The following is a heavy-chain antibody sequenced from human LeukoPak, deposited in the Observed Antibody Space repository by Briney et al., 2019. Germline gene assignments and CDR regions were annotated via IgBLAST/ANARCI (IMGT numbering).Heavy chain of an antibody. J-gene: IGHJ4*02. CDR1: GGSISSYY. CDR3: ASTSHSSSLDY. Sequence: PSETLSLTCTVSGGSISSYYWSWIRQPPGKGLEWIGYIYYSGCTNYNPSLKSRVTISVDTSKNQFSLKLSSVTAADTAVYYCASTSHSSSLDYWGQGTLVTVSS. CDR2: IYYSGCT. V-gene: IGHV4-59*08. D-gene: IGHD6-13*01.